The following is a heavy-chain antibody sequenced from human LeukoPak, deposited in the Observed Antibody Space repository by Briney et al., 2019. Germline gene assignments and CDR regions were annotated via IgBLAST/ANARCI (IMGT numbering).Heavy chain of an antibody. D-gene: IGHD6-19*01. Sequence: GGSLRLSCAASGFTFSGSAMHWVRQASGKGLEWVGRIRSKANSYATAYAASVKGRFTISRDDSKNTAYLQMNSLKTEDTAVYYCTSAGIAVAGKILYWGQGTLVTVSS. V-gene: IGHV3-73*01. CDR3: TSAGIAVAGKILY. J-gene: IGHJ4*02. CDR1: GFTFSGSA. CDR2: IRSKANSYAT.